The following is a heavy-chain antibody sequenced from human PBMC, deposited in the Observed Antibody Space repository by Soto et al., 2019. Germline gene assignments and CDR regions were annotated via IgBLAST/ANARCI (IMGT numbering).Heavy chain of an antibody. CDR1: GFTFTTYI. V-gene: IGHV3-48*02. CDR2: ISGSGGTI. CDR3: ARENQQLVSSLDY. J-gene: IGHJ4*02. D-gene: IGHD6-6*01. Sequence: GGSLRLSCAASGFTFTTYIMAWVRQAPGKGLEWISYISGSGGTIHYADSVKGRFTISRDNAKSSVFLQMNGLRDEDTAVYYCARENQQLVSSLDYWGQGTLVTVSS.